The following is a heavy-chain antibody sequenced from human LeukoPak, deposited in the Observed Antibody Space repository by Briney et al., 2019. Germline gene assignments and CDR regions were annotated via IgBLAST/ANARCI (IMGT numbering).Heavy chain of an antibody. J-gene: IGHJ3*02. CDR2: ISNDESNK. V-gene: IGHV3-30*03. Sequence: GRSLRLSCAASGFTFSSSAMHWVRQAPGKGLEWVAVISNDESNKYYALSVLGRFTISRDNAKNSLYLQMNSLRAEDTAVYYCARDGYNAFDIWGQGTMVTVSS. CDR3: ARDGYNAFDI. D-gene: IGHD5-24*01. CDR1: GFTFSSSA.